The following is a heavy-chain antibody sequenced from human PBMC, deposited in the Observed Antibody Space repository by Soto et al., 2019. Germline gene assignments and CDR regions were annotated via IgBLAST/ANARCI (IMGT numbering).Heavy chain of an antibody. CDR1: GFIFSSYG. Sequence: QVQLVESGGGVVQPGRSLRLSCAASGFIFSSYGMHWVRQAPGKGLEWVAVIWYDGSNKYYADSVKGRFTISRDNSNNTLYLKMSSQTAEDKVVYYCVRDRVWFGELSGHDYYDAMDVWGQGTTVTVSS. CDR2: IWYDGSNK. V-gene: IGHV3-33*01. J-gene: IGHJ6*02. D-gene: IGHD3-10*01. CDR3: VRDRVWFGELSGHDYYDAMDV.